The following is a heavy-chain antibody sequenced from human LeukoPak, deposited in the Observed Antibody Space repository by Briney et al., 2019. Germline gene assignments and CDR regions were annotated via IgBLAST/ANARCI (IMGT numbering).Heavy chain of an antibody. CDR2: ISGSGGST. Sequence: GGSLRLSCAASGFTFSSYAISWVRQAPGKGLEWVSAISGSGGSTYYADSVKGRFTISRDNSKNTLYLQMNSLRAEDTAVYYCAKNTYYYDSSGYYPTWYFDYWGQGTLVTVSS. J-gene: IGHJ4*02. CDR3: AKNTYYYDSSGYYPTWYFDY. D-gene: IGHD3-22*01. V-gene: IGHV3-23*01. CDR1: GFTFSSYA.